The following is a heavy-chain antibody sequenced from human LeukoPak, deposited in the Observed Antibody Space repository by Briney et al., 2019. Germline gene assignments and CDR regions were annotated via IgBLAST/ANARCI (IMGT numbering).Heavy chain of an antibody. Sequence: PGGSLRLSCEVSGITFSNFAMAWVRQAPGKGLEWVSLITGTSGRTYYAASVKGRFTISRDNSKNTLYLQMNSLRDEDTAVYYCARDQSSGWYYDAFDIWGQGTMVTVSS. V-gene: IGHV3-23*01. CDR3: ARDQSSGWYYDAFDI. CDR2: ITGTSGRT. D-gene: IGHD6-19*01. CDR1: GITFSNFA. J-gene: IGHJ3*02.